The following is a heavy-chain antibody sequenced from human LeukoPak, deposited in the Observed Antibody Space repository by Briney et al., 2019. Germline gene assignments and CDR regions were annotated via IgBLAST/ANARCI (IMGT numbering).Heavy chain of an antibody. Sequence: PGGSLRLSCAASGYTFSSYWMSWVRQAPGKGLEWVSAISGSGGSTYYADSVKGRFTISRDNSKNTLYLQMNSLRAEDTAVYYCAKDLRGRWFGELTVDYWGQGTLVTVSS. CDR2: ISGSGGST. D-gene: IGHD3-10*01. CDR1: GYTFSSYW. V-gene: IGHV3-23*01. J-gene: IGHJ4*02. CDR3: AKDLRGRWFGELTVDY.